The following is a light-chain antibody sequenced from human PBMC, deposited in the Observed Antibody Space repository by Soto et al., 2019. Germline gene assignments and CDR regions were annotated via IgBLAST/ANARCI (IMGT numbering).Light chain of an antibody. CDR1: SSNFGAGYD. CDR3: QSYDSSLSGLV. CDR2: GNS. V-gene: IGLV1-40*01. J-gene: IGLJ2*01. Sequence: QSVLTQPPSVSGAPGQRVTISCTGGSSNFGAGYDVHWYQQLPGTAPKLLIYGNSNRPSGVPDRFSGSKSGTSASLAITGLQAEDEADYYCQSYDSSLSGLVFGGGTKVTVL.